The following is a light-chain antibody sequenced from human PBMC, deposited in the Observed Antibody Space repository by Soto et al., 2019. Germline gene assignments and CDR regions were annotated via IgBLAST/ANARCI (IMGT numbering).Light chain of an antibody. V-gene: IGKV1-39*01. CDR2: AAS. CDR3: QQSYSTPRT. CDR1: QSISSY. J-gene: IGKJ1*01. Sequence: DIQMTQSPSSLSASVGDRVTITCRASQSISSYLNWYQQKPGKAPKLLIYAASSLPSGVPSRFSGSGSGTDFTLTISSLLPEDFATYYCQQSYSTPRTFGQGTKVEIK.